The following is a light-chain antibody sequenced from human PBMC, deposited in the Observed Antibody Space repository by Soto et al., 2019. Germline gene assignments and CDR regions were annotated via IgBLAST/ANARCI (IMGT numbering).Light chain of an antibody. CDR1: SSDVGGYDY. J-gene: IGLJ1*01. V-gene: IGLV2-8*01. CDR3: SSYAGYNNYV. Sequence: VLTQPPSASGSPGQSVTISCTGTSSDVGGYDYVSWYQQHPGKAPKVMIYEVSKRPSGVPNRFSGSKSGNTASLTVSGLQAEDEADYYCSSYAGYNNYVFGSGTKVTVL. CDR2: EVS.